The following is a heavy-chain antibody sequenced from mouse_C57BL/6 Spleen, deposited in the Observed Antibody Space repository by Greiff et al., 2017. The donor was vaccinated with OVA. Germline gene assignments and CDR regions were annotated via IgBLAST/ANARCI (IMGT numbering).Heavy chain of an antibody. CDR2: IDPEDGDT. CDR3: TTPSYYCSSYTWFAY. Sequence: VQLQQSGAELVRPGASVKLSCTASGFNIKDYYMHWVKQRPEQGLEWIGRIDPEDGDTEYAPKFQGKATMTADTSSNTAYLQLSSLTSEDTAVYYCTTPSYYCSSYTWFAYWGQGTLVTVSA. CDR1: GFNIKDYY. V-gene: IGHV14-1*01. J-gene: IGHJ3*01. D-gene: IGHD1-1*01.